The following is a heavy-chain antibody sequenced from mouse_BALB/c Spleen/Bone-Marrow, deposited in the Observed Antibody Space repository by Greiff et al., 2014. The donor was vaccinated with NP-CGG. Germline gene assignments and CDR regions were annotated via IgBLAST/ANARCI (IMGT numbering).Heavy chain of an antibody. D-gene: IGHD4-1*01. J-gene: IGHJ4*01. CDR1: GFNIKDTY. V-gene: IGHV14-3*02. Sequence: VQLQQSGAGLVKPGASVKLSCTAPGFNIKDTYMHWVKQRPEQGLEWIGRIDPANGNTKYDPKFQGKATITADTSSNTAYLQPSSLTSEDTAVYYCARWEYYAMDYWGQGTSVTVSS. CDR2: IDPANGNT. CDR3: ARWEYYAMDY.